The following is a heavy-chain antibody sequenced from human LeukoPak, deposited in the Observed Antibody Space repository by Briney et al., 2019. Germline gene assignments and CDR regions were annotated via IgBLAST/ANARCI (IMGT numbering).Heavy chain of an antibody. CDR3: ARDPGDYYYGMDV. CDR1: GGSVKSFY. Sequence: SETLSLTCTVSGGSVKSFYWTWIRQPAGKGLEWIGHIYTCGTTNYNPSLKRRVTMSVDTSQHQFSLRLTSVTAADTAVYYCARDPGDYYYGMDVWGQGTTVTVSS. CDR2: IYTCGTT. D-gene: IGHD3-10*01. V-gene: IGHV4-4*07. J-gene: IGHJ6*02.